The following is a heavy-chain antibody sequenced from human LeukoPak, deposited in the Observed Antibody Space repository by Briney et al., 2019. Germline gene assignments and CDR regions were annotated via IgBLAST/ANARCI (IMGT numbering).Heavy chain of an antibody. V-gene: IGHV3-30*04. CDR2: ISYDGRGK. D-gene: IGHD5-12*01. CDR1: GFTFSGYA. Sequence: GGSLRLSCAASGFTFSGYAMHWVRQAPGKGLEWVTLISYDGRGKYYADSMKGRFTISRDNSENMLYLQMNSLRPEDTAVYYCARERSGYDHQYWGQGTLVTVSS. J-gene: IGHJ4*02. CDR3: ARERSGYDHQY.